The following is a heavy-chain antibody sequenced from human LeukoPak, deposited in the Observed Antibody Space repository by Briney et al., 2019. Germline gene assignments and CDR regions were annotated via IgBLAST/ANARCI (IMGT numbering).Heavy chain of an antibody. CDR1: GFTFSSDW. V-gene: IGHV3-7*01. J-gene: IGHJ4*02. CDR2: IKQDGSEK. D-gene: IGHD6-19*01. CDR3: ARDMSVAGDIDY. Sequence: GGSLRLSCAASGFTFSSDWMSWVRQAPGKGLEWVANIKQDGSEKYYVDSVKGRFTISRDNAKNSLYLQMNSLRAEDTAVYYCARDMSVAGDIDYWGQGTLVTVSS.